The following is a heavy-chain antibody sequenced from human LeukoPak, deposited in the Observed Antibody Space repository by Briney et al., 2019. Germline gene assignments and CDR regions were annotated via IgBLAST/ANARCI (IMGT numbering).Heavy chain of an antibody. CDR1: GFTFSSYD. V-gene: IGHV3-48*03. D-gene: IGHD3-3*01. J-gene: IGHJ4*02. CDR3: ARGQDFWSGYSGGFDY. Sequence: GGSLRLSCAASGFTFSSYDMNWVRQTPGKGLEWVSYISSSGKTIYYADSVKGRFTISRDNAESSLYLPMNSLRAEDTAGYYCARGQDFWSGYSGGFDYWGQGTLVTVSS. CDR2: ISSSGKTI.